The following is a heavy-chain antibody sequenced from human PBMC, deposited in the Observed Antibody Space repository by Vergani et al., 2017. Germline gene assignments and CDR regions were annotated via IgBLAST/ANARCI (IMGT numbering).Heavy chain of an antibody. Sequence: EVQLVESGGGLVKPGGSLRLSCAASGFTFSNAWMSWVRQAPGKGLEWVGRIKSKTDGGTTDYAAPVKGRFTISRDDSKNTLYLQMNSLKTEYTAVYYCTTDQSGYYDILTGYPFDYWGQGTLVTVSS. D-gene: IGHD3-9*01. CDR2: IKSKTDGGTT. J-gene: IGHJ4*02. CDR3: TTDQSGYYDILTGYPFDY. CDR1: GFTFSNAW. V-gene: IGHV3-15*01.